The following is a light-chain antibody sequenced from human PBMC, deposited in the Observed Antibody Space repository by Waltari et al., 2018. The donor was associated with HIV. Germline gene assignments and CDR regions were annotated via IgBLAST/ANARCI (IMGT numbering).Light chain of an antibody. Sequence: EIVLTQSPGTLSLSPGEGAALSCRASQSVSSSYLAWYQQKPGQPPRLLLYGASSRATGVPDRFNGSGSGTDFTLTISRLEPEDFAVYYCQQYDNSPLTFGGGTKVEIK. V-gene: IGKV3-20*01. CDR1: QSVSSSY. CDR3: QQYDNSPLT. J-gene: IGKJ4*01. CDR2: GAS.